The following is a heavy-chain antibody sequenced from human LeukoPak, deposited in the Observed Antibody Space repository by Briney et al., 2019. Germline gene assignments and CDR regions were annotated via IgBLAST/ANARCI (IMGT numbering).Heavy chain of an antibody. CDR3: ARHRGQYTAHDAFDI. CDR2: ILYSGST. Sequence: SETLSLTCTVSGGSVSGHYWSWIRQTPGKGLEWIGYILYSGSTRYNPSLGSRVTISVDTSKDLFSLTWTSVTAADTALYYCARHRGQYTAHDAFDIWGRGTLVAVSS. V-gene: IGHV4-59*08. D-gene: IGHD2-2*02. J-gene: IGHJ3*02. CDR1: GGSVSGHY.